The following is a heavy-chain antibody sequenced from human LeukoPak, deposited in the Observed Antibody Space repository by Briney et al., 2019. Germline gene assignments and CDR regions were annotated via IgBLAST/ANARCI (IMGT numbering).Heavy chain of an antibody. Sequence: SETLSLTCTVSGGSISSSSYYWGWIRQPPGTGLEWIGSIYYSGSTYYNPSLKSRVTISVDTSKNQFSLKLSSVTAADTAVYYCARHQQGVVVDQFDYWGQGTLVTVSS. CDR3: ARHQQGVVVDQFDY. J-gene: IGHJ4*02. CDR1: GGSISSSSYY. CDR2: IYYSGST. D-gene: IGHD3-22*01. V-gene: IGHV4-39*01.